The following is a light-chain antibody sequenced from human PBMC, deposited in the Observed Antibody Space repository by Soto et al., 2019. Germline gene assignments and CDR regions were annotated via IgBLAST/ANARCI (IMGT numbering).Light chain of an antibody. CDR3: ASLTTTNFV. CDR2: EVT. V-gene: IGLV2-14*01. CDR1: SSDVGAYNL. Sequence: QSALTQPASVSGSPGQSITISCTGTSSDVGAYNLVSWYQHLPDKAPKLIISEVTNRPSGVSDRFSGSKSGNTASLTISRLQAEDEADYYCASLTTTNFVFGSGTKHRP. J-gene: IGLJ1*01.